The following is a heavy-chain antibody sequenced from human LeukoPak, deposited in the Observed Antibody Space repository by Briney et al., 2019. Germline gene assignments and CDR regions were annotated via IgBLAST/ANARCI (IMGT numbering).Heavy chain of an antibody. D-gene: IGHD3-22*01. CDR2: ISGSGGST. V-gene: IGHV3-23*01. Sequence: GGTLRLSCAASGFTFSSYGMSWVRQAPGKGLEWVSAISGSGGSTYYADSVKGRFTISRDNSKNTLYLQMNSLRAEDTAVYYCAKDRAYYSDSSGYYLVRAYDYWGQGTLVTVSS. J-gene: IGHJ4*02. CDR3: AKDRAYYSDSSGYYLVRAYDY. CDR1: GFTFSSYG.